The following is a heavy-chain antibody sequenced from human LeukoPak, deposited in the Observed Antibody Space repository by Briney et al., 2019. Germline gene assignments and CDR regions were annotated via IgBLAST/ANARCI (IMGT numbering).Heavy chain of an antibody. CDR1: GGTFSSYA. Sequence: ASVKVSCKASGGTFSSYAISWVRQAPGQGLEWMGGIIPIFGTANYAQKFQGRVTITADKSTSTAYMELSSLRSEDTAVYYCARYGVDTAMEGAFDAFDIWGQGTMVTVSS. CDR3: ARYGVDTAMEGAFDAFDI. CDR2: IIPIFGTA. J-gene: IGHJ3*02. V-gene: IGHV1-69*06. D-gene: IGHD5-18*01.